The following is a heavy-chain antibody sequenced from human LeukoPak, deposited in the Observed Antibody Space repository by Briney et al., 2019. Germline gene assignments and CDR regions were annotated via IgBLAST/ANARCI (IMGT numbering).Heavy chain of an antibody. CDR2: ISSSGSTI. J-gene: IGHJ4*02. CDR1: GFTFSSYE. CDR3: TVRGVINSVDY. Sequence: GGSLRLSCAASGFTFSSYEMNWVRQAPGKGLEWVSYISSSGSTIYYADSVKGRFTISRDNSKNTLYLQMNSLRAEDTAVYYCTVRGVINSVDYWGQGTLVTVSS. V-gene: IGHV3-48*03. D-gene: IGHD3-10*02.